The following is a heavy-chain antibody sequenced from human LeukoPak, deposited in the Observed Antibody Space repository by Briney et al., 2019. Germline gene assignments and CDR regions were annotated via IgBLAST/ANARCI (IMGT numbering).Heavy chain of an antibody. D-gene: IGHD3-22*01. J-gene: IGHJ4*02. CDR1: GFTFSSYG. Sequence: GGSLRLSCAASGFTFSSYGMHWVRQAPGKGLEWVAVIWYDGSNKYYADSVKGRFTISRDNSKNTLYLQMNSLRAEDTAVYYCARDYYDSSGPLGIDYWGQGTLGTVSS. CDR2: IWYDGSNK. CDR3: ARDYYDSSGPLGIDY. V-gene: IGHV3-33*01.